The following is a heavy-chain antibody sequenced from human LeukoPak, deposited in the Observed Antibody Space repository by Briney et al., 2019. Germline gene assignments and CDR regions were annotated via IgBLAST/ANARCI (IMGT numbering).Heavy chain of an antibody. CDR2: IYYSAST. J-gene: IGHJ4*02. Sequence: SETLSLTCTVSGASISSSSYYWAWIRQPPGKGLEWIGNIYYSASTYYNPSLKSRVTISVDTSKNQFSLKLSSVTAADTAVYYCARGHVDTAMVTFGYFDYWGQGTLVTVSS. CDR3: ARGHVDTAMVTFGYFDY. CDR1: GASISSSSYY. V-gene: IGHV4-39*07. D-gene: IGHD5-18*01.